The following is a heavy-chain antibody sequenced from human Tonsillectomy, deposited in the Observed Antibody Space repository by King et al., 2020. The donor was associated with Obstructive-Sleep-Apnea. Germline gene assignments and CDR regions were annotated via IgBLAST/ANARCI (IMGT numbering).Heavy chain of an antibody. CDR1: GYSFTSYW. CDR2: IYPGDSDT. D-gene: IGHD5-18*01. V-gene: IGHV5-51*01. Sequence: VQLVQSGAEVKKPGESLKISCKGSGYSFTSYWIGWVRQMPGKGLEWMGIIYPGDSDTRYSPSFQGQVTISADKSISTAYLQWSGLKASDTAMYYCARQGEVDTAMVSPIDYWGQGTLVTVSS. CDR3: ARQGEVDTAMVSPIDY. J-gene: IGHJ4*02.